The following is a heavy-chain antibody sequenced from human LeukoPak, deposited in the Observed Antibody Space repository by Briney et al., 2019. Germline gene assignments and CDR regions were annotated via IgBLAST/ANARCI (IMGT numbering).Heavy chain of an antibody. CDR2: ISGSGGST. V-gene: IGHV3-23*01. J-gene: IGHJ4*02. CDR3: AKDPGYSYGYQDY. CDR1: GFAFSSYA. D-gene: IGHD5-18*01. Sequence: GGSLRLSCAASGFAFSSYAMSWVRQAPGKGLEWVSAISGSGGSTYYADSVKGRFTISRDNSKNTLYLQMNSLRAEDTAVYYCAKDPGYSYGYQDYWGQGTLVTVSS.